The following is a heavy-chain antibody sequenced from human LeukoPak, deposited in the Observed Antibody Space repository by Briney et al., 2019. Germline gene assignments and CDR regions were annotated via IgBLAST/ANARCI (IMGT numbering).Heavy chain of an antibody. V-gene: IGHV4-39*07. CDR2: IHHSGST. CDR1: GDAITSDKYY. CDR3: ARANGGNSADVGPAFDI. D-gene: IGHD4-23*01. J-gene: IGHJ3*02. Sequence: SETLSLTCTVSGDAITSDKYYWGWIRQPPGKGLEWIGNIHHSGSTYYSPSLKGRVTISVDTSKNQLSLKLSSVTAADTAVYYCARANGGNSADVGPAFDIWGQGTMVTVSS.